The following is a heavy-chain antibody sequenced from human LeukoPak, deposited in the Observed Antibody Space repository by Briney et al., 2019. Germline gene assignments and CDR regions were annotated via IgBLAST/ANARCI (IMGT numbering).Heavy chain of an antibody. D-gene: IGHD5-18*01. Sequence: GGSLRLSCAASGFTFNNYGIYWVRQTPGKGLEWVAFIRYDGSNKYYADSVRGRFTISRDNSKNTLYLQMNSLRVEDTAVYYCAKDRAEYSYAHNGLDYWGQGTLVTVSS. CDR1: GFTFNNYG. CDR2: IRYDGSNK. V-gene: IGHV3-30*02. J-gene: IGHJ4*02. CDR3: AKDRAEYSYAHNGLDY.